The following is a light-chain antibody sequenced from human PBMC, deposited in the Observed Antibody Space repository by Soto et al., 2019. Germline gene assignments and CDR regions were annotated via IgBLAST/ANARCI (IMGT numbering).Light chain of an antibody. J-gene: IGKJ4*01. CDR2: DAS. CDR1: QSVSSY. V-gene: IGKV3-11*01. Sequence: EIVLTQSPATLSLSPGETATLSCRASQSVSSYLAWYQQKPGQAPRLLMYDASNRATGIPARFSGTGSGTDFTLTISSLEPEDFAVYYCQQRNTWPLTFGGGTKVEIK. CDR3: QQRNTWPLT.